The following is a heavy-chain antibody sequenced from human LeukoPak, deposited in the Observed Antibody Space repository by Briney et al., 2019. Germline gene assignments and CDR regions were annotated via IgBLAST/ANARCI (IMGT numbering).Heavy chain of an antibody. CDR1: GGSISSYY. Sequence: SETLSLTCTVSGGSISSYYWGWIRQPPGKGLEWTGSIYYSGSTYYNPSLKSRVTISVDTSKNHFSLKLSSATAADTAVYFCARGRVSSSTWYSTYYYYFYMDVWGKGTTVTVSS. J-gene: IGHJ6*03. V-gene: IGHV4-39*07. CDR3: ARGRVSSSTWYSTYYYYFYMDV. CDR2: IYYSGST. D-gene: IGHD6-13*01.